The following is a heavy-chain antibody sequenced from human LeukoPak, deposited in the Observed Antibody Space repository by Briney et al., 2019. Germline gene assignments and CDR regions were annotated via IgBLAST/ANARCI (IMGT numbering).Heavy chain of an antibody. V-gene: IGHV3-30*18. Sequence: GGSLRLSCAASGFTFSSYGMHWVRQAPGKGLEWVAVISYDGSNKYYADSVKGRFTISRDNSKNTLYLQMNSLRAEDTAVYYCAKDQDSSGWYLATDYWGQGTLVTVSS. CDR1: GFTFSSYG. CDR2: ISYDGSNK. J-gene: IGHJ4*02. CDR3: AKDQDSSGWYLATDY. D-gene: IGHD6-19*01.